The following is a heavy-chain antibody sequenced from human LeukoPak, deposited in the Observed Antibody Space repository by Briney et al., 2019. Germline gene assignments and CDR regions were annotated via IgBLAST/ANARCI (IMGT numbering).Heavy chain of an antibody. J-gene: IGHJ4*02. CDR3: ARYCNGDNCYSGYDY. Sequence: GGSLRLSCAASGFTFNKYALHWVHQAPGKGLEYVSAISTNGDSTYYANSVKGRFTISRDNSKNTLYLQMGSLRAEDMAVYYCARYCNGDNCYSGYDYWGQGTLVTVSS. CDR2: ISTNGDST. CDR1: GFTFNKYA. V-gene: IGHV3-64*01. D-gene: IGHD2-15*01.